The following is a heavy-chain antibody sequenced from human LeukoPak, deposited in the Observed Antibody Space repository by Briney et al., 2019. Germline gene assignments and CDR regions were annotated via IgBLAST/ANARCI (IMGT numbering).Heavy chain of an antibody. CDR3: ARDSSGTLSGLFGY. Sequence: SQTLSLTCVISGDSDSSNSAAWNWIRQSPSRGLEWLGRTYYRSKWYNEYAVSVKSRITINSDTSKNQFSLQLNSVTPEDTAVYYCARDSSGTLSGLFGYWGQGTLVTASS. J-gene: IGHJ4*02. D-gene: IGHD3-22*01. CDR1: GDSDSSNSAA. CDR2: TYYRSKWYN. V-gene: IGHV6-1*01.